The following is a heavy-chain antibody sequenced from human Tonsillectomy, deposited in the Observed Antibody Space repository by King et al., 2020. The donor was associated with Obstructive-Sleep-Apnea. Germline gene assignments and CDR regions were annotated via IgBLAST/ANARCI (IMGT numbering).Heavy chain of an antibody. V-gene: IGHV3-30*04. Sequence: VQLVESGGGVVQPGRSLRLSCAASGFTFSSFAVHWVRQAPGKGLEWVAVTSYDGSNKYYADSVKGRFTISRDNSRNTLYPQMNSLRAEDTAVYYCAREVGGLGSYYPKYYFDYWGQGTLVTVSS. CDR2: TSYDGSNK. CDR1: GFTFSSFA. D-gene: IGHD3-10*01. J-gene: IGHJ4*02. CDR3: AREVGGLGSYYPKYYFDY.